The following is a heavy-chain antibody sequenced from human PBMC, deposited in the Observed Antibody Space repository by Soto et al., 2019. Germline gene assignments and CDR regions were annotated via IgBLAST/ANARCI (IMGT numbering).Heavy chain of an antibody. J-gene: IGHJ6*03. V-gene: IGHV3-30*18. Sequence: QVQLVESGGGVVQPGRSLRLSCAASGFTFSSYGMHWVRQAPGKGLEWVAVISYDGSNKYYADSVKGRFTISRDNSKHTLYLQMNSLRAEDTAVYYCAKGGTPYYYYMDVWGKGTTVTVSS. CDR1: GFTFSSYG. CDR2: ISYDGSNK. D-gene: IGHD1-1*01. CDR3: AKGGTPYYYYMDV.